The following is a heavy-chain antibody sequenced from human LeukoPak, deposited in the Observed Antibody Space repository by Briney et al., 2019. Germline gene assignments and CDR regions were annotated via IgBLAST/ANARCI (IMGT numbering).Heavy chain of an antibody. V-gene: IGHV1-2*02. CDR3: ARDLAGFGEPRYAMDV. J-gene: IGHJ6*02. D-gene: IGHD3-10*01. Sequence: GASVKLSCKASGYTFNGYCIHWVRQAPGQGLEWIGWVNPNNGDTKYTQKFQGRVTMTRDTSISTAYMELSGLRSDDTAVYYCARDLAGFGEPRYAMDVCGRGTTVTVSS. CDR2: VNPNNGDT. CDR1: GYTFNGYC.